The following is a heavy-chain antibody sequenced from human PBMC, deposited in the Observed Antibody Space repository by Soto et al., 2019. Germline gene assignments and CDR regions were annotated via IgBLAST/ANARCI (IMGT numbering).Heavy chain of an antibody. D-gene: IGHD3-10*01. V-gene: IGHV3-23*01. CDR1: GFTFSSYA. CDR2: ISGSGGST. CDR3: AKGLTYYYGSGSYSVDY. Sequence: PGGSLRLSCAASGFTFSSYAMSWVRQAPGKGLEWVSAISGSGGSTYYADSVKGRFTISRDNSKNTLYLQMNSLRAEDTAVYYCAKGLTYYYGSGSYSVDYWGQGTLVTVSS. J-gene: IGHJ4*02.